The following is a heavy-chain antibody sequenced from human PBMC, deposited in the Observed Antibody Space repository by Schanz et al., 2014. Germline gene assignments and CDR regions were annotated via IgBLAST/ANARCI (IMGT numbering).Heavy chain of an antibody. D-gene: IGHD3-10*01. CDR1: GFTFSSYA. J-gene: IGHJ4*02. Sequence: VQLVDSGGGLVKPGGSLRLSCAASGFTFSSYAMSWVRQAPGKGLEWVSAISGGGGTTYYADSVKGRFTISRDNSKNTLYLQMNSLRAEDTAVYYCARIGGSVFDYWAQGTLVNVSS. V-gene: IGHV3-23*04. CDR2: ISGGGGTT. CDR3: ARIGGSVFDY.